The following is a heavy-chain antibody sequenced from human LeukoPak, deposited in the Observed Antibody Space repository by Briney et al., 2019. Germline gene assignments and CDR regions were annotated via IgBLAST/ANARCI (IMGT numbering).Heavy chain of an antibody. CDR1: GFTFSSYW. CDR2: INHNGNVN. V-gene: IGHV3-7*03. CDR3: ARGGGLDV. J-gene: IGHJ6*02. D-gene: IGHD3-16*01. Sequence: GGSLRLSCAASGFTFSSYWMNWARQAPGKGLEWVASINHNGNVNYYVDSVKGRFTISIDNAKNSLYLQMSNLRAEDTAVYFCARGGGLDVWGQGATVTVSS.